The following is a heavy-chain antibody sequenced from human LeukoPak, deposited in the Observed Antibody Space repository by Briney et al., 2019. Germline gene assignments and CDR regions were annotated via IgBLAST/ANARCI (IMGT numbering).Heavy chain of an antibody. CDR1: GFAFNTYA. CDR3: AREIFGSGSYPDF. CDR2: IWHDGSHK. Sequence: GRSLRLSCAASGFAFNTYAMHWVRQAPGQGLEWAALIWHDGSHKFYSNSVRGQFTISRDNSKNTVSLQMNNLRPEDTADSAREIFGSGSYPDFWGQGTLVTVSS. J-gene: IGHJ4*02. V-gene: IGHV3-33*01. D-gene: IGHD3-10*01.